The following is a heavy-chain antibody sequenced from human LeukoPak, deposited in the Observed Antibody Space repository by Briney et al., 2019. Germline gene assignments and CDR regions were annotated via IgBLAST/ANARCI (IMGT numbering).Heavy chain of an antibody. D-gene: IGHD4-23*01. CDR1: GYTFTSYG. J-gene: IGHJ4*02. CDR2: ISAYNGNT. CDR3: ARVTGNYGGNDY. V-gene: IGHV1-18*01. Sequence: ASVKVSCKASGYTFTSYGISWVRQAPGQGLEWMGWISAYNGNTNYAQKFQGRVTMTRDTSISTAYMELSRLRSDDTAVYYCARVTGNYGGNDYWGQGTLVTVSS.